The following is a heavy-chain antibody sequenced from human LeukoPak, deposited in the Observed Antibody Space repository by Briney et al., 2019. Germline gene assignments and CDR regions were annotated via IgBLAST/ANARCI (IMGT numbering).Heavy chain of an antibody. CDR3: ARGSISARGFDP. J-gene: IGHJ5*02. CDR1: GFTFSSSV. D-gene: IGHD3-16*01. V-gene: IGHV3-23*01. Sequence: GGSLRLSCVASGFTFSSSVMSWVRQAPGKGLEWVSVISGSGGDIYYIDSVKGRFTISRDNSKNTLYLQMNSLRAEDTAVYYCARGSISARGFDPWGQGTLVTVSS. CDR2: ISGSGGDI.